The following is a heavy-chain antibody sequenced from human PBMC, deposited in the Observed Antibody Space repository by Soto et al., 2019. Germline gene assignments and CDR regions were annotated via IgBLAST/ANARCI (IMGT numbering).Heavy chain of an antibody. CDR2: IYYSAST. D-gene: IGHD3-10*01. CDR3: ARQSGKNYFDY. Sequence: SDTLSLTCTVSGGSISSYAWSWIRQPPGKGLAWIGYIYYSASTNYNRSLKSRVAISVDTSKNQFSLKLSSVTAADTAVYYCARQSGKNYFDYWGQGTLVTVSS. CDR1: GGSISSYA. J-gene: IGHJ4*02. V-gene: IGHV4-59*08.